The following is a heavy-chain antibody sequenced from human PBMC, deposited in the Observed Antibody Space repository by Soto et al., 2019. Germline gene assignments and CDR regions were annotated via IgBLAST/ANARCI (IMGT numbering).Heavy chain of an antibody. Sequence: SETLSLTCNVSGGSISNYYCTWIRQSPEKGLEWIGYMYYNGNINYNPSLKSRVTISIDTSKNQFSLTLKSVSAADTAVYYCASGGNWFDPWGQGVLVTVSS. J-gene: IGHJ5*02. D-gene: IGHD3-16*01. CDR2: MYYNGNI. V-gene: IGHV4-59*01. CDR1: GGSISNYY. CDR3: ASGGNWFDP.